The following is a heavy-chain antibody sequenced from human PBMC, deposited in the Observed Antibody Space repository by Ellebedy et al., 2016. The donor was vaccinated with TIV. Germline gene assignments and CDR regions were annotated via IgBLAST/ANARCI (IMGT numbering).Heavy chain of an antibody. CDR2: INPSSGGT. D-gene: IGHD1-1*01. CDR3: ARVWYNWIAPYYYGMDV. CDR1: GYTFTGYY. Sequence: ASVKVSXXASGYTFTGYYMHWVRQAPGQGLEWMGWINPSSGGTNYAQKFQGRVTMTRDTSISTAYMELSRLRSDDTAVYYCARVWYNWIAPYYYGMDVWGQGATVTVSS. V-gene: IGHV1-2*02. J-gene: IGHJ6*02.